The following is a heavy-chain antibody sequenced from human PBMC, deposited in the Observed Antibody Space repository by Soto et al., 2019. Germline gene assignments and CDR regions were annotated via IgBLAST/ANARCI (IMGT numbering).Heavy chain of an antibody. D-gene: IGHD1-26*01. J-gene: IGHJ4*02. CDR2: IKSDGSST. Sequence: GGSLRLSCAASGFTFSSHWMHWVRQAPGKGLVWVSSIKSDGSSTNYADSVKGRFTISRDNSKNTLYLQMNSLRAEDTSVYYCAKEGGLSGSYYISSSYYFDYWGQGTLVTVSS. CDR3: AKEGGLSGSYYISSSYYFDY. V-gene: IGHV3-74*01. CDR1: GFTFSSHW.